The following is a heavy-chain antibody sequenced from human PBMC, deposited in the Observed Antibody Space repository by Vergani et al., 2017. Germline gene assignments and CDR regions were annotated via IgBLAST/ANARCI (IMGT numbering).Heavy chain of an antibody. CDR3: ARLGYSYGPPGYFDY. D-gene: IGHD5-18*01. CDR2: IYHSGST. V-gene: IGHV4-38-2*01. J-gene: IGHJ4*02. CDR1: GYSISSGYY. Sequence: QVQLKESGPGLVKPSETLSLTCAVSGYSISSGYYWGWIRQPPGKGLEWIGSIYHSGSTYYNPSLKSRVTISVDTSKNQFSLKLSSVTAAATAVYYCARLGYSYGPPGYFDYWGQGTLVTVSS.